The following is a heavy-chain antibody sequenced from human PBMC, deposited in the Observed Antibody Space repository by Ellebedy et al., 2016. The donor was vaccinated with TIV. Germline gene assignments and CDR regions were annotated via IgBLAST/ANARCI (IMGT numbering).Heavy chain of an antibody. CDR1: GYNFPTYW. D-gene: IGHD2-15*01. V-gene: IGHV5-51*01. CDR2: IYPGDSAT. J-gene: IGHJ4*02. CDR3: ARRLAYCSGGSCSGYYFDY. Sequence: GESLKISCKGSGYNFPTYWIAWVRQMPGKGLEWMGIIYPGDSATRYSPSFQGQVTIPADKSISTAYLQWSSLKASDTAMYYCARRLAYCSGGSCSGYYFDYWGQGTLVSVSS.